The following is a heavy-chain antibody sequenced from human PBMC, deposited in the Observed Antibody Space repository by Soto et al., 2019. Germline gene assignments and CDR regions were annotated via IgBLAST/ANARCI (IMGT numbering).Heavy chain of an antibody. CDR1: GFTFSSYD. J-gene: IGHJ6*02. Sequence: GGALTLSCAASGFTFSSYDMHWVRQATGKGLERVSAIGTAGDTYYPGSVKGRFTISRENAKNSLYLQMNSLRAEDTAVYYCARVSRYSSSWYDGGDYGMDVWGQGTTVTVSS. CDR3: ARVSRYSSSWYDGGDYGMDV. D-gene: IGHD6-13*01. CDR2: IGTAGDT. V-gene: IGHV3-13*01.